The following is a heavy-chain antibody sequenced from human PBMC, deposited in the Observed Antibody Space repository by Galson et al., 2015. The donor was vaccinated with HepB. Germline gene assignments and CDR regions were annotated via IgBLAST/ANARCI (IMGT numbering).Heavy chain of an antibody. Sequence: RLSCAASGFTFSNAWMSWVRQAPGKGLEWVGRIKSKTDGGTTDYAAPVKGRFTISRDDSKNTLYLQMNILKTEDTALYYCHLWWWTGGWFDPWGQGTLVTVSS. CDR3: HLWWWTGGWFDP. J-gene: IGHJ5*02. D-gene: IGHD2-21*01. CDR1: GFTFSNAW. CDR2: IKSKTDGGTT. V-gene: IGHV3-15*05.